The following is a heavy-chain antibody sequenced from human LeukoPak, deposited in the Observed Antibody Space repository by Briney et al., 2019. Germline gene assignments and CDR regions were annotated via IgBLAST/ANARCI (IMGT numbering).Heavy chain of an antibody. V-gene: IGHV1-69*13. D-gene: IGHD5-24*01. CDR1: GGTFSSYA. Sequence: SVKVSCKASGGTFSSYAISWVRQAPGQGLEWMGGIIPIFATANYAQRFQGRVTITADESTSTAYMELSSLRSEDTAVYYCARGPITSRSHLEFWGPGNLVTVSS. J-gene: IGHJ4*02. CDR3: ARGPITSRSHLEF. CDR2: IIPIFATA.